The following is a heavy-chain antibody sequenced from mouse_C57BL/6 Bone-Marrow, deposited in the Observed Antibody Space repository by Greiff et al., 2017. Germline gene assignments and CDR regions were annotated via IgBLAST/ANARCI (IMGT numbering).Heavy chain of an antibody. CDR1: GFTFSDSG. CDR3: ARRNLRR. V-gene: IGHV5-17*01. Sequence: EVMLVESGGGLVKPGGSLKLSCAASGFTFSDSGMHWVRQAPEKGLEWVAYISRGSSTIYYADTVKGRFTISRDNAKNTLFLQMTSLRSEDTAMXYCARRNLRRWGQGTTLTVSS. CDR2: ISRGSSTI. D-gene: IGHD1-2*01. J-gene: IGHJ2*01.